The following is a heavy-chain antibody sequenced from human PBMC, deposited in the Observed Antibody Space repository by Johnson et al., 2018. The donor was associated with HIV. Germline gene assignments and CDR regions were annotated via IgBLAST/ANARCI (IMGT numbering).Heavy chain of an antibody. D-gene: IGHD3-16*01. CDR1: GFTFSGYW. CDR3: ARDGAADNAFDI. CDR2: INPDGSST. Sequence: VQLVESGGGLVQPGGSLRLSCAASGFTFSGYWVYWVRQAPGKGLVWVSRINPDGSSTDYADSVKGRFTISRDNAKNTLYLQMNSLRAEDTAVYYCARDGAADNAFDIWGQGTMVTVSS. J-gene: IGHJ3*02. V-gene: IGHV3-74*01.